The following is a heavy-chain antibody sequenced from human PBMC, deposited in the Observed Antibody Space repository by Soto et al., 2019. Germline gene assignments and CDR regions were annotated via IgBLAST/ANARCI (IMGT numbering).Heavy chain of an antibody. J-gene: IGHJ3*01. CDR2: ISSSSSYI. V-gene: IGHV3-21*01. CDR3: ARDREGVGAGLF. CDR1: GFTFSSYS. Sequence: TGGSLRLSCAASGFTFSSYSMNWVRQAPGKGLEWVSSISSSSSYIYYADSVKGRFTISRDNAKNSLYLQMNSLRAEDTAVYYCARDREGVGAGLFWGQGTMVTV. D-gene: IGHD1-26*01.